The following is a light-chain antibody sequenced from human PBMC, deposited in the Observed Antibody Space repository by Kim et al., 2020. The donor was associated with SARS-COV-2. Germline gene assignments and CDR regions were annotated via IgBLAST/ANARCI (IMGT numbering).Light chain of an antibody. CDR3: QQYSDLPPYS. Sequence: SVGDRVIITCQASQDISRYLSWYQQKPGKAPKLLIYDASELETGVPSRFSGSGSGTRFTFTISSLQPEDKATYYCQQYSDLPPYSFGGGTKVDIK. J-gene: IGKJ4*01. CDR1: QDISRY. CDR2: DAS. V-gene: IGKV1-33*01.